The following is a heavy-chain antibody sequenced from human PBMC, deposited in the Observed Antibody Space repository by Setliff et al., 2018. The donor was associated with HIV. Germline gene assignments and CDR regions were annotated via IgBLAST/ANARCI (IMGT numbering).Heavy chain of an antibody. CDR1: GGSISSSSYY. V-gene: IGHV4-39*07. CDR2: IYYSGST. CDR3: ARDYRRSFDI. J-gene: IGHJ3*02. Sequence: PSETLSLTCTVSGGSISSSSYYWGWIRQPPGKGLEWIGIIYYSGSTYYNPSLKSRVTILVYTSKNQFSLKLSSVTAADTAVYYCARDYRRSFDIWGHGTMVTVSS.